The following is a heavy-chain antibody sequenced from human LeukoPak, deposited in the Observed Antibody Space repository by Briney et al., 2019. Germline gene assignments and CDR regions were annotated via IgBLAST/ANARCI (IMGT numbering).Heavy chain of an antibody. CDR2: ISGDTTYI. V-gene: IGHV3-21*01. J-gene: IGHJ4*02. Sequence: GGSLRLSCAASGFTFSTYSMNWVRQAPGKGLEWVSSISGDTTYINYADSVKGRFTISRDNAKNSLYLQMNSLRADDTAVYYCARGGGFDYWGQGTLVTVSS. CDR1: GFTFSTYS. D-gene: IGHD3-16*01. CDR3: ARGGGFDY.